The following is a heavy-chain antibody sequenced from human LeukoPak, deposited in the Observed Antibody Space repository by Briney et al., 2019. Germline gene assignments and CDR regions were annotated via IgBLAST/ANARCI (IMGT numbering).Heavy chain of an antibody. CDR2: INYSGST. CDR1: GGSISSDNYQ. CDR3: ARYGSGSTWFDP. Sequence: PSETLSLTCTVSGGSISSDNYQWSWIRQPPGKGLEWIGYINYSGSTYYNPSLKSRVTISVDTSKNHFSQKLSSVTAADTAVYYCARYGSGSTWFDPWGQGTLVTVSS. V-gene: IGHV4-30-4*01. D-gene: IGHD3-10*01. J-gene: IGHJ5*02.